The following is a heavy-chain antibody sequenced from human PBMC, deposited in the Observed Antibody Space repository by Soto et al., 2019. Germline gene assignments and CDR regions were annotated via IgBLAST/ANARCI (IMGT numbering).Heavy chain of an antibody. CDR1: DDSISSSSYY. V-gene: IGHV4-39*01. CDR3: ARHAGGITIFGGWFDP. CDR2: IYYSGTT. J-gene: IGHJ5*02. D-gene: IGHD3-3*01. Sequence: QLQLQESGPGLVKPSETLSLTCSVSDDSISSSSYYWGWIRQPPGKGLEWIGSIYYSGTTYYNPSHRCLLPLAXXTXKXRCSLKVSSVTASDPAVYYCARHAGGITIFGGWFDPWGQGTLVTVSS.